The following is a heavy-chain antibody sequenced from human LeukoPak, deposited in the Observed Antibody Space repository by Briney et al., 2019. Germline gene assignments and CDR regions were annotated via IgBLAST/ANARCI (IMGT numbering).Heavy chain of an antibody. CDR1: GFTFSGYA. CDR2: ISGSGGST. CDR3: AKHPPPAYYYDSSGSFDY. V-gene: IGHV3-23*01. J-gene: IGHJ4*02. Sequence: GGSLRLSCAASGFTFSGYAMSWVRQAPGKGLEWFSAISGSGGSTYYADSVKGRFTISRDNSKHTLYLQMHSLRAEDTAVYYCAKHPPPAYYYDSSGSFDYWGQGTLVTVPS. D-gene: IGHD3-22*01.